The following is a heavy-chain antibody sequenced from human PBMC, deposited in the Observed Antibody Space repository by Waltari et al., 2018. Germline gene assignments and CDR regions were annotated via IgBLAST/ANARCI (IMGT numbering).Heavy chain of an antibody. J-gene: IGHJ4*02. CDR2: NYHSGST. D-gene: IGHD1-26*01. Sequence: QVQLQESGPGLVKPSETLSLTCAVSGYSCSSGYYWGGIRQPPGKGLEWIGSNYHSGSTYYNPSLKSRVTISVDTSKNQFSLKLSSVTAADTAVYYCARVVGATNLFDYWGQGTLVTVSS. CDR3: ARVVGATNLFDY. V-gene: IGHV4-38-2*01. CDR1: GYSCSSGYY.